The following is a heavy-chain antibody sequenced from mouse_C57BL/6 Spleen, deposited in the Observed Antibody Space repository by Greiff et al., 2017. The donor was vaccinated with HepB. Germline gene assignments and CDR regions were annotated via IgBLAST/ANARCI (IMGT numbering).Heavy chain of an antibody. Sequence: VQLQQSGAELVRPGASVTLSCKASGYTFTDYEMHWVKQTPVHGLEWIGAIDPETGGTAYNQKFKGKAILTADKSSSTAYMELRSLTSEDSAVYYCTRYYGSSYVGWFAYWGQGTLVTVSA. D-gene: IGHD1-1*01. CDR2: IDPETGGT. V-gene: IGHV1-15*01. J-gene: IGHJ3*01. CDR3: TRYYGSSYVGWFAY. CDR1: GYTFTDYE.